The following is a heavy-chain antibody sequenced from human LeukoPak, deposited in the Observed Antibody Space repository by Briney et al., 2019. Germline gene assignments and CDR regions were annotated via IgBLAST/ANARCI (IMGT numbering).Heavy chain of an antibody. J-gene: IGHJ4*02. V-gene: IGHV3-21*01. CDR2: ISSGNHYI. CDR1: GFTFSNYN. CDR3: AGYIAAPFDY. Sequence: GGSLRLSCAASGFTFSNYNMNWVRQAPGKGLEWVSSISSGNHYIYYADSVKGRFTISRDNAKNSLYLQMNSLRAEDTAVYYCAGYIAAPFDYWGQGTLVTVSS. D-gene: IGHD6-13*01.